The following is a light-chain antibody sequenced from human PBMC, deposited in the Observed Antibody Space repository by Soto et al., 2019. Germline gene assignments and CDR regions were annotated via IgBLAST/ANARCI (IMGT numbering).Light chain of an antibody. CDR2: DAS. J-gene: IGKJ2*01. Sequence: EIVSTQSPATLSLSPGERATLSCRASQSVSDYLAWYQQKPGQAPRLLIYDASNRATGIPARFSGSGFGTDFTLTISSLEPEDFAVYYCEQRSIWPLYTFGQGTKVDIK. CDR1: QSVSDY. CDR3: EQRSIWPLYT. V-gene: IGKV3-11*01.